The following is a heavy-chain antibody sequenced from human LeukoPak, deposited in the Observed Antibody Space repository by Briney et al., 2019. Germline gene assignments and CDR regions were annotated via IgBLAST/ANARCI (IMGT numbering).Heavy chain of an antibody. CDR2: IKSWSSYI. D-gene: IGHD3-22*01. Sequence: GGSLRLSCAASGFTFRRYSMKWVRQAPGEGLEWVSSIKSWSSYIYYADSVRGRFTISRDNAKNSLYLQMDSLRAEDRAVYYCGRDLGEYDSIGLDYWGQGTLVPVS. V-gene: IGHV3-21*01. CDR1: GFTFRRYS. CDR3: GRDLGEYDSIGLDY. J-gene: IGHJ4*02.